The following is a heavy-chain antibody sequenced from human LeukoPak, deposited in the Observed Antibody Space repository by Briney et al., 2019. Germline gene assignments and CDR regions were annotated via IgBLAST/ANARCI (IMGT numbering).Heavy chain of an antibody. CDR1: GYSFTSYW. Sequence: GESLKISCKGSGYSFTSYWIGWVRQMPGKGLEWMGIIYPGASDTRYSPSFQGQVTIAADKSTSTAYLQWSSLKASDTAMYYCAKNRFAGSGSYEGFDYWGQGTLVTVSS. J-gene: IGHJ4*02. D-gene: IGHD1-26*01. V-gene: IGHV5-51*01. CDR3: AKNRFAGSGSYEGFDY. CDR2: IYPGASDT.